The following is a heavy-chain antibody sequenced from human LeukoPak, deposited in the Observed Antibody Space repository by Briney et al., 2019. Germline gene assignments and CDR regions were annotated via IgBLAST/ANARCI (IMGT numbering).Heavy chain of an antibody. CDR1: GFTFSSYA. Sequence: GGSLRLSCAASGFTFSSYAMSWVRQAPGKGLEWVSAISGSGGSTYYADSVKGRFTISRDNSKNTLYLQMNSLRAEDTAVYYCAKVPNRWELPPGLNWGQGTLDTVSS. CDR2: ISGSGGST. J-gene: IGHJ4*02. V-gene: IGHV3-23*01. CDR3: AKVPNRWELPPGLN. D-gene: IGHD1-26*01.